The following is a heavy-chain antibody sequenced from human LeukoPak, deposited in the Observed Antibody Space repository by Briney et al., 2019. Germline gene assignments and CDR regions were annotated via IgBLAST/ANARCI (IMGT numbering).Heavy chain of an antibody. Sequence: ARSLRLSCEASEFTFSTYAMRWVRQAPGKGLEWVAVISSDGSDKYYANSVTGRFAISRDIPQHTLYLRMNSLKVEGTAVYFCARQGSSLHYYRPYMDVRGKGTTVTLS. CDR1: EFTFSTYA. CDR2: ISSDGSDK. D-gene: IGHD6-6*01. J-gene: IGHJ6*03. V-gene: IGHV3-30*05. CDR3: ARQGSSLHYYRPYMDV.